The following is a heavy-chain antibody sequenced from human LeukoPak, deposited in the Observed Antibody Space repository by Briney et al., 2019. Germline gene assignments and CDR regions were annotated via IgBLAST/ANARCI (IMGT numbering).Heavy chain of an antibody. D-gene: IGHD1-14*01. CDR1: GGTFSSYA. CDR3: ARVTRGGSYNWFDP. Sequence: SVKVSCKASGGTFSSYAISWVRQAPGQGLEWMGGIIPIFGTANYAQKFQGRLTITADESTSTAYMELSSLRSEDTAVYYCARVTRGGSYNWFDPWGQGTLVTVSS. CDR2: IIPIFGTA. V-gene: IGHV1-69*13. J-gene: IGHJ5*02.